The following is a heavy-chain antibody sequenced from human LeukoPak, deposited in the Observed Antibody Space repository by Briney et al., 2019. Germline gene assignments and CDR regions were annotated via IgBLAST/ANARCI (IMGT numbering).Heavy chain of an antibody. CDR1: GFTFSSYW. CDR3: AKDSDYGDYYY. V-gene: IGHV3-23*01. Sequence: GGSLRLSCAASGFTFSSYWMSWVRQAPGKGLEWVSAISGSGGSTYYADSVKGRFTISRDNSKNTLYLQMNSLRAEDTAVYYCAKDSDYGDYYYWGQGTLVTVSS. CDR2: ISGSGGST. J-gene: IGHJ4*02. D-gene: IGHD4-17*01.